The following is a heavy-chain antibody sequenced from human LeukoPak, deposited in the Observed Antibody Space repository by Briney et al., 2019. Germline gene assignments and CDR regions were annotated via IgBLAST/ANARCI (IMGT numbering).Heavy chain of an antibody. V-gene: IGHV3-30-3*01. D-gene: IGHD6-19*01. CDR3: ASSIAVAGYFDY. CDR1: GFTFSSYA. Sequence: GGSLRLSCEASGFTFSSYAMHWVRQAPGKGLEWVAVISYDGSNKYYADAVKGRFTISRDNSKNTLYLQMNTLRPEDTAVYCCASSIAVAGYFDYWGQGTLVTVSS. J-gene: IGHJ4*02. CDR2: ISYDGSNK.